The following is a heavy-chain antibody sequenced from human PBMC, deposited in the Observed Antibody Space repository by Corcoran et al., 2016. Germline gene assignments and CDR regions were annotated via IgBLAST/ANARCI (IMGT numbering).Heavy chain of an antibody. CDR1: GYSFNSYW. J-gene: IGHJ6*02. D-gene: IGHD3-3*01. Sequence: EVQLVQSGAEVKKPGESLKISCKGSGYSFNSYWIGWVRQMPGKGLEWMGIIYPGDSDTRYSPSFQGQVTISADKSISTAYLQWSSLKASDPAMYYCARHGLRFWEWPQTIYGMDVWGQGTTVTVSS. CDR2: IYPGDSDT. V-gene: IGHV5-51*01. CDR3: ARHGLRFWEWPQTIYGMDV.